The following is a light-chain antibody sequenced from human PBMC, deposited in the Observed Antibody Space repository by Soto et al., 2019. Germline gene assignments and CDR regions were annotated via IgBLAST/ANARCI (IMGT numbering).Light chain of an antibody. J-gene: IGLJ2*01. CDR2: SNN. Sequence: QSVLTQPPSASGTPGQRVTISCSGSSSNIGSNTVNWYQQHPGTAPKLLIYSNNQRPSGVPARFSGSKSGTSASLAISGLESEDEADYYCAAWDDSLSHVVFGGGTKLTVL. CDR3: AAWDDSLSHVV. V-gene: IGLV1-44*01. CDR1: SSNIGSNT.